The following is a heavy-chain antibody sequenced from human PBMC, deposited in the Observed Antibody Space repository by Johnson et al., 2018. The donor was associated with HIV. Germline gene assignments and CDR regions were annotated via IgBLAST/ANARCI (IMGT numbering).Heavy chain of an antibody. V-gene: IGHV3-9*01. D-gene: IGHD3-22*01. J-gene: IGHJ3*02. CDR2: ISWNSDTI. CDR3: ARVSTMIVVARNDAFDI. Sequence: EVQLVESGGGLVQPGGSLRLSCGASGFSVSDSYMHWVRQAPGKGLEWVSGISWNSDTIRYADSVKGRFTISRDNGKNSLYLQMNSLRAEDTALYYCARVSTMIVVARNDAFDIWGQGTMVTVSS. CDR1: GFSVSDSY.